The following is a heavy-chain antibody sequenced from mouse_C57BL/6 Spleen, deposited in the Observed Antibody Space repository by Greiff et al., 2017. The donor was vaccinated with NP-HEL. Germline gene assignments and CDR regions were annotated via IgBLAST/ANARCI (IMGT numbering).Heavy chain of an antibody. CDR2: ISSGGDYT. D-gene: IGHD4-1*01. CDR1: GFTFSSYA. J-gene: IGHJ3*01. V-gene: IGHV5-9-1*02. CDR3: TRVGTGSGWFAY. Sequence: EVKLMESGEGLVKPGGSLKLSCAASGFTFSSYAMSWVRQTPEKRLEWVAYISSGGDYTYYADTVKGRFTISRDNARNALYLQMSSLKSEDTAMYYCTRVGTGSGWFAYWGQGTLVTVSA.